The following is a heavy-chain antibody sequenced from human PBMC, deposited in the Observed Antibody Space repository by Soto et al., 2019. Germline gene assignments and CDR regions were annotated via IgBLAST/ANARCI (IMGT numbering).Heavy chain of an antibody. J-gene: IGHJ5*02. V-gene: IGHV4-39*07. Sequence: SETLSLTCTVSGGSISSSSYYWGWIRQPPGKGLEWIGSIYHSGSTYYNPSLKSRVTISVDRSKNQFSLKLSSVTAADTAVYYCARVPDRWGQGTLVTV. CDR2: IYHSGST. D-gene: IGHD2-2*01. CDR1: GGSISSSSYY. CDR3: ARVPDR.